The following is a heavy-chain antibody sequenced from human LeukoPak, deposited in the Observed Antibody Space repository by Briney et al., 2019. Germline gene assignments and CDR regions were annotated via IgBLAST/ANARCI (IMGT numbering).Heavy chain of an antibody. Sequence: GGSLRLSCAASGFTFSGYGMHWVRQAPGKGLEWVAVIWYDGSNKYYADSVKGRFTISRDNSKNTLYLQMNSLRAEDTAVYYCAKDGVKSVSYSDYWGQGTLVTVSS. V-gene: IGHV3-33*06. J-gene: IGHJ4*02. CDR3: AKDGVKSVSYSDY. CDR1: GFTFSGYG. D-gene: IGHD3-10*01. CDR2: IWYDGSNK.